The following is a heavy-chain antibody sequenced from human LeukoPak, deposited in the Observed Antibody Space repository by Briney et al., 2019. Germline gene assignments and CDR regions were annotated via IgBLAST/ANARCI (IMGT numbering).Heavy chain of an antibody. CDR1: GYTFTSYG. CDR3: ARDRYCSSTSCYWFDP. D-gene: IGHD2-2*01. Sequence: ASVKVSCKASGYTFTSYGISWVRQAPGQGLEWMGWISAYNGNTNYAQKLQGRVTMTTDTSTSTAYMDLRSLRSDDTAVYYCARDRYCSSTSCYWFDPWGQGTLVTVSS. J-gene: IGHJ5*02. CDR2: ISAYNGNT. V-gene: IGHV1-18*01.